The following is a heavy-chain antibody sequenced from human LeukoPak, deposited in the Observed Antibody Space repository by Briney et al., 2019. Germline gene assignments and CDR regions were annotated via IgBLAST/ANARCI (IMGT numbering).Heavy chain of an antibody. V-gene: IGHV1-18*01. J-gene: IGHJ5*02. CDR2: ISAYNGNT. CDR1: GYSFTSYG. CDR3: ARVYPTVTTGGWFDP. Sequence: GESLKISCKGSGYSFTSYGISWVRQAPGQGLEWMGWISAYNGNTNYAQKLQGRVTMTTDTSTSTAYMELRSLRSDDTAVYYCARVYPTVTTGGWFDPWGQGTLVTVSS. D-gene: IGHD4-17*01.